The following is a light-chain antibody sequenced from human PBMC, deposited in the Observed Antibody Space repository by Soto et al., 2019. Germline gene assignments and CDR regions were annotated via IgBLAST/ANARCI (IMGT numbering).Light chain of an antibody. CDR3: QTWGTGPWV. CDR2: VNSDGSH. V-gene: IGLV4-69*01. Sequence: QLVLTQSPSASASLGASVKLTCTLSSGHISYAIAWHQQQPEKGPRYLMKVNSDGSHSKGDGIPDRFSGSSSGAERYLTISSLQSEDEADYYCQTWGTGPWVFGGGPKVTVL. J-gene: IGLJ3*02. CDR1: SGHISYA.